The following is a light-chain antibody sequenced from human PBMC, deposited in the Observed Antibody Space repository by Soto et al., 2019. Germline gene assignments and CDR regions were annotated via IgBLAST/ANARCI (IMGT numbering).Light chain of an antibody. Sequence: QSALTQPASVSGSSRQSITSSCNRSSSEVGGYNYVSWYQQHPGKAPKLMIYEVSNRPSGDSNRFSGSKSGNTASLTISGLQAEDEADYYCSSYTDSTARVFGGGTKLTVL. CDR2: EVS. CDR3: SSYTDSTARV. CDR1: SSEVGGYNY. J-gene: IGLJ3*02. V-gene: IGLV2-14*01.